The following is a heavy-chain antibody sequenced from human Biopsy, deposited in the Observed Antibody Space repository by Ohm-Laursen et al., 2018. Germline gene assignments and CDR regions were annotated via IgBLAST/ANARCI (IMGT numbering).Heavy chain of an antibody. CDR2: INCKTGAT. Sequence: GSSAKVSCKASSYTFTAYNIHWIRQAPGQGLEWLGYINCKTGATNYAQKFQGTVTMTRDTSISTAYLALGSLRSADTAIYYCARDPLNGHKHFDYWGQGSLVTVSS. D-gene: IGHD2-8*01. J-gene: IGHJ4*02. CDR3: ARDPLNGHKHFDY. V-gene: IGHV1-2*02. CDR1: SYTFTAYN.